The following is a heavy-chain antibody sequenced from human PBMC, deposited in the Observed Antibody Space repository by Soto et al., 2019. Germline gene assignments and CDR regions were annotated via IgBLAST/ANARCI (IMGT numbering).Heavy chain of an antibody. J-gene: IGHJ6*02. CDR1: GGSTSSNEYY. CDR2: IYSSGNT. CDR3: ARLLGRPFGMDV. Sequence: QLQLQESGPGLVKASETLALTCSVSGGSTSSNEYYWAWIRQPPGKGLEWIAAIYSSGNTYYNASLKSRVTVSIDTSNNLVFLKLTSVNASDPAVYYCARLLGRPFGMDVWGQGTTVTVS. V-gene: IGHV4-39*01.